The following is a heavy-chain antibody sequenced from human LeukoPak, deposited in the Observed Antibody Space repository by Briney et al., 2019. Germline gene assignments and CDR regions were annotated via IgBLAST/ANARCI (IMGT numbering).Heavy chain of an antibody. CDR1: GFTVSNNY. V-gene: IGHV3-66*01. CDR3: ARMGQQLWLLFDY. D-gene: IGHD5-18*01. Sequence: GGSLRLSWAASGFTVSNNYMSWVRQAPGKGMGWVSMIYSGGSTYYAESVKGRSTLRRDNTKSTLYLQMNSLRAKDTAVYYCARMGQQLWLLFDYWGQGTLVTVPS. J-gene: IGHJ4*02. CDR2: IYSGGST.